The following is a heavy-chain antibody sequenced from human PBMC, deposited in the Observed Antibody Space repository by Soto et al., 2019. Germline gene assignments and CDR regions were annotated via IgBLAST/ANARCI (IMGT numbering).Heavy chain of an antibody. J-gene: IGHJ4*02. CDR2: INHSGST. V-gene: IGHV4-34*01. CDR3: ARGLGSGWYRGYFDY. Sequence: SETLSLTCAVYGGSFSGYYWSWIRQPPGKGLEWIGEINHSGSTNYNPSLKSRVTISVDTSKNQFSLKLSSVTAADTAVYYCARGLGSGWYRGYFDYWGQGTLVTVSS. D-gene: IGHD6-19*01. CDR1: GGSFSGYY.